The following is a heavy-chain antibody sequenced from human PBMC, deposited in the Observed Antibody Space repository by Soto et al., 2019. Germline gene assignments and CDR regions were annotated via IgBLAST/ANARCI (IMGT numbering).Heavy chain of an antibody. Sequence: GGSLRLSCAASGFTFSSYGMHWVRQAPGKGLEWVAVIWYDGSNKYYADSVKGRFTISRDNSKNTLYLQMNSLRAEDTAVYYCARDRGYCSGGSCYSDAFDIWGQGTMVTVSS. D-gene: IGHD2-15*01. CDR3: ARDRGYCSGGSCYSDAFDI. CDR1: GFTFSSYG. CDR2: IWYDGSNK. J-gene: IGHJ3*02. V-gene: IGHV3-33*01.